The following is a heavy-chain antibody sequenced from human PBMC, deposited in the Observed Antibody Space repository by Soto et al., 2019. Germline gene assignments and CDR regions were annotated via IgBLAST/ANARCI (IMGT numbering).Heavy chain of an antibody. CDR1: GGSISSYY. V-gene: IGHV4-59*01. CDR3: ARDREGAFDI. J-gene: IGHJ3*02. D-gene: IGHD1-26*01. CDR2: IYYSGST. Sequence: PSETLSLTCTVSGGSISSYYWIWIRQPPGKGLEWIGYIYYSGSTNYNPSLKSRVTISVDTSKNQFSLKLSSVTAADTAVYYCARDREGAFDIWGQGTMVT.